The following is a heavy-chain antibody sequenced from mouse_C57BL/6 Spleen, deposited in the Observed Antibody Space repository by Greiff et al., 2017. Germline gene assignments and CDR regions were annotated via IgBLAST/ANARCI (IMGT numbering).Heavy chain of an antibody. J-gene: IGHJ4*01. CDR2: IYPGSGST. D-gene: IGHD2-5*01. Sequence: VQLQQPGAELVKPGASVKMSCKASGYTFTSYWITWVKQRPGQGLEWIGDIYPGSGSTNYNEKFKSKATLTVDTSSSTAYMQLSSLTSEDSAVYYCARAYYSNLYYAMDYWGQGTSVTVSS. CDR1: GYTFTSYW. CDR3: ARAYYSNLYYAMDY. V-gene: IGHV1-55*01.